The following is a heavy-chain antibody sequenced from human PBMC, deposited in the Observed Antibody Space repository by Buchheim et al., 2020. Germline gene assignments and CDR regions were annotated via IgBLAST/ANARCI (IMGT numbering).Heavy chain of an antibody. D-gene: IGHD3-3*01. V-gene: IGHV4-39*01. CDR2: IYYTGST. J-gene: IGHJ4*02. CDR1: GDSVSSSSFY. Sequence: QLQLQESGPGLVKPSETLSLTCTVSGDSVSSSSFYWGWLRQPPGKGLEWIGTIYYTGSTYYNPSFKSRVTISLDKSKNQFSLTLSSVTAADTAVYYCARRLGVVIVDFDSWGQGTL. CDR3: ARRLGVVIVDFDS.